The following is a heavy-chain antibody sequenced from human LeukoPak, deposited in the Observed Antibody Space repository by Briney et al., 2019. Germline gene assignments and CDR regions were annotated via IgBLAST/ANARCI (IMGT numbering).Heavy chain of an antibody. V-gene: IGHV4-34*01. CDR2: INHSGST. J-gene: IGHJ6*03. Sequence: SETLSLTCAVYGGSFSGYYGSWIRQPPGKGLEWIGEINHSGSTNYNPSLKSRVTISVDTSKNQFSLKLSSVTAADTAVYYCARNARSTSSLYRYYYYYYMDVWGKGTTVTVSS. CDR3: ARNARSTSSLYRYYYYYYMDV. D-gene: IGHD2-2*01. CDR1: GGSFSGYY.